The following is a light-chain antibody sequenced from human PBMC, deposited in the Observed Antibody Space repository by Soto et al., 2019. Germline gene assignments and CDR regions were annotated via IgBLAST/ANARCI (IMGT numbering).Light chain of an antibody. Sequence: EIVLTQSPGTLSLSPGERATLSCRASQSVSSTYLAWYQQKPGQPPRLLIYGASSRATGIPDRFSGSGSGTDFTLTIRRLEPEDVAVYYCQQYASSPPGYTFGQGTKLEIK. CDR3: QQYASSPPGYT. J-gene: IGKJ2*01. CDR1: QSVSSTY. CDR2: GAS. V-gene: IGKV3-20*01.